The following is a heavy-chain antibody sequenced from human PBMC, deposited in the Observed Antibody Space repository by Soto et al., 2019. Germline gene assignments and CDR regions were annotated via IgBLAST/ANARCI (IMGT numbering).Heavy chain of an antibody. CDR2: IYKDGSA. Sequence: PSETLSLTCSVSGGSISSYFWNWIRQAPGKGLEWIGYIYKDGSANYNPSLKSRLTISIDTSKNHFSLNLRSVTAADTAVYYCGRGDSSGWVYYFDSWGKGTLVTVSS. CDR1: GGSISSYF. D-gene: IGHD6-19*01. CDR3: GRGDSSGWVYYFDS. V-gene: IGHV4-59*01. J-gene: IGHJ4*02.